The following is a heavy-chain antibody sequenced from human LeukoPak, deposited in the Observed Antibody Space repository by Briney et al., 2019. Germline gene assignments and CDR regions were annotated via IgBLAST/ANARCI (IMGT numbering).Heavy chain of an antibody. CDR3: ARVGRDYYGSGRLDY. J-gene: IGHJ4*02. D-gene: IGHD3-10*01. CDR1: GFTFSSYE. CDR2: ISSSGSTI. Sequence: GGSLRLSCAASGFTFSSYEMNWVRQAPGKGLEWVSYISSSGSTIYYADSVKGRFTISRENAKNSLYLQMNSLRAEDTAVYYCARVGRDYYGSGRLDYWGQGTLVTVSS. V-gene: IGHV3-48*03.